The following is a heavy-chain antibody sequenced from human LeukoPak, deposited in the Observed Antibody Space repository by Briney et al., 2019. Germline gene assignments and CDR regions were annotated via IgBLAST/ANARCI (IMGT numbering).Heavy chain of an antibody. CDR2: IYYSGST. CDR3: ASLTVRGVIVSPASFDY. CDR1: GGSISSNSYY. D-gene: IGHD3-10*01. Sequence: SETLSLTCAVSGGSISSNSYYWGWIRQPPGKGLEWIGSIYYSGSTYYNPSLKSRVTISVDTSKNQFSLKLSSATAADTAVYYCASLTVRGVIVSPASFDYWGQGTLVTVSS. J-gene: IGHJ4*02. V-gene: IGHV4-39*01.